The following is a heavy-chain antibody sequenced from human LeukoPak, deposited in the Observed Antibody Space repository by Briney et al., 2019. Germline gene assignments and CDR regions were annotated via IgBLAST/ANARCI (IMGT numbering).Heavy chain of an antibody. Sequence: SVKVSCKASGGTFSSYAISWVRQAPGQGLEWMGRIIPILGIANYAQKFQGRVTITADESTSTAYMELSSLRSEDTAVYYCAGDGYSGYDAGASFDYWGQGTLVTVSS. J-gene: IGHJ4*02. D-gene: IGHD5-12*01. CDR2: IIPILGIA. V-gene: IGHV1-69*04. CDR1: GGTFSSYA. CDR3: AGDGYSGYDAGASFDY.